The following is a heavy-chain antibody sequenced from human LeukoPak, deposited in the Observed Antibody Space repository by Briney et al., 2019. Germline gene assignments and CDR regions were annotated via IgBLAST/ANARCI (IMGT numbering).Heavy chain of an antibody. Sequence: GGSLRLSCAASGFTIRRYWMSWVRQAPGKGLEWVANIKQDGSEKYFVDSVKGRFTISRDNDKNTLYLQMNSLRAEDTAVYFCARDKRVVGATGVGDYWGQGTLVPVSS. J-gene: IGHJ4*02. V-gene: IGHV3-7*01. CDR2: IKQDGSEK. CDR1: GFTIRRYW. D-gene: IGHD1-26*01. CDR3: ARDKRVVGATGVGDY.